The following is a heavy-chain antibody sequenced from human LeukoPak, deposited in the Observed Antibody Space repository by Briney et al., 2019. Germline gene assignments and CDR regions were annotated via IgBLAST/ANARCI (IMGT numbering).Heavy chain of an antibody. CDR2: ISGSGGST. Sequence: PGGSLRLSCAASGSTFSSYAMSWVRQAPGKGLEWVSAISGSGGSTYYADSVKGRFTISRDNAKNSLYLQMNSLRAEDTAVYYCAREPYWQYSSSWYEYWGQGTLVTVSS. J-gene: IGHJ4*02. CDR1: GSTFSSYA. V-gene: IGHV3-23*01. CDR3: AREPYWQYSSSWYEY. D-gene: IGHD6-13*01.